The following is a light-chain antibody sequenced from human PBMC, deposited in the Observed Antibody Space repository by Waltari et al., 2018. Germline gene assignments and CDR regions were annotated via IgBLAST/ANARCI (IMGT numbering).Light chain of an antibody. Sequence: EIVLTQSPATLSLSPGERATLSCRASQSISTYLAWYQQKTGQAPRLLMDNASNRTTGIPARFSGSGTGTDFTLTVSSLEPEDFAVYYCQQRGSWPLTFGGGTKVEIK. CDR1: QSISTY. V-gene: IGKV3-11*01. J-gene: IGKJ4*01. CDR2: NAS. CDR3: QQRGSWPLT.